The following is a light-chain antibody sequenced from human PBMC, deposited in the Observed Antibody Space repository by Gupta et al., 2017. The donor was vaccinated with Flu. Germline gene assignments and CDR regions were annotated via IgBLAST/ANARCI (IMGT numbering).Light chain of an antibody. Sequence: PSSLSASVGDRVTITCRASQSISSYLNWYQQKPEKAPKLLIYAASSLQSGVPSRFSGSGSGTDFTLTISSLQPEDFATYYCQQSYSTPITFGQGTKLEIK. V-gene: IGKV1-39*01. J-gene: IGKJ2*01. CDR3: QQSYSTPIT. CDR2: AAS. CDR1: QSISSY.